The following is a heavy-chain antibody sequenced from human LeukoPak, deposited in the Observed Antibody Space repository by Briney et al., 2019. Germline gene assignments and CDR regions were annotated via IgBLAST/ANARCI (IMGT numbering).Heavy chain of an antibody. V-gene: IGHV4-4*07. D-gene: IGHD3-10*01. CDR3: ARRHPYYYGSGTYSRED. J-gene: IGHJ4*02. CDR1: GGSIGNYY. CDR2: ISTSGTT. Sequence: SETLSLTCTVSGGSIGNYYWNWIRQPAGKGLEWIGRISTSGTTNYHPSLKSRVTLSPDTSKNQFSLNLRSGTAADTAIYFCARRHPYYYGSGTYSREDWGQGTLVTVSS.